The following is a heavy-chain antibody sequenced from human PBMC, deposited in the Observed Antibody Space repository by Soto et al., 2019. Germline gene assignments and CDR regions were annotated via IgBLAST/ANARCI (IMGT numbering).Heavy chain of an antibody. V-gene: IGHV3-33*01. Sequence: QVQLVESGGGVVQPGRSLRLSCAVSGFTFNTYGMHWFRQTPGKGLEWVALMWYDGSKEYYADSVKGRFTISRDNSKNTRYLQITSLRAEDTAVYYCARGMGHYYYAMEVWGQGTTVTVSS. CDR1: GFTFNTYG. CDR3: ARGMGHYYYAMEV. J-gene: IGHJ6*02. CDR2: MWYDGSKE.